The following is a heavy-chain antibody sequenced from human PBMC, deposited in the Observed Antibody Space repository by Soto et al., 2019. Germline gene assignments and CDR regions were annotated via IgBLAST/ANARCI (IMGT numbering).Heavy chain of an antibody. Sequence: EVQLLESGGGLVQPGGSLRLSCAASGFTFSSYAMSWVRQAPGKGLEWVSAISGSGGSTYYADSVKGRFTISRDNSKNTLYLQVNSLRAEDTAVYYCAKDGSSGWVNFLAVWGQGTTVTVSS. CDR2: ISGSGGST. V-gene: IGHV3-23*01. CDR3: AKDGSSGWVNFLAV. CDR1: GFTFSSYA. D-gene: IGHD6-19*01. J-gene: IGHJ6*02.